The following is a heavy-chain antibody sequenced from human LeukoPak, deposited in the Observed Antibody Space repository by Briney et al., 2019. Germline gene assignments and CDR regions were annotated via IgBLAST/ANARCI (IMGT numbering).Heavy chain of an antibody. Sequence: TSETLSLTCAVFGGSFSGYYWSWIRQPPGKGLEWIGEINHSGSTNYNPSLKSRVTISVDTSKNQFSLKLSSVTAADTAVYYCASKNGVEMATITLDYWGQGTLVTVSS. D-gene: IGHD5-24*01. CDR2: INHSGST. J-gene: IGHJ4*02. V-gene: IGHV4-34*01. CDR3: ASKNGVEMATITLDY. CDR1: GGSFSGYY.